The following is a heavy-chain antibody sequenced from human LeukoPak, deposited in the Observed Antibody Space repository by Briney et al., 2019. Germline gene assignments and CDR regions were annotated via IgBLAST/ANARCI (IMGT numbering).Heavy chain of an antibody. CDR2: IHTSGST. CDR1: GGSISSGSYY. CDR3: ARVGSDYYGSGSYYTHYYMDV. D-gene: IGHD3-10*01. V-gene: IGHV4-61*02. Sequence: SGTLSLTCTVSGGSISSGSYYWSWIRQPAGKGLEWIGRIHTSGSTNYNPSLKSRVTISVDTSKNQFSLKLSSVTAADTAVYYCARVGSDYYGSGSYYTHYYMDVWGKGTTVTVSS. J-gene: IGHJ6*03.